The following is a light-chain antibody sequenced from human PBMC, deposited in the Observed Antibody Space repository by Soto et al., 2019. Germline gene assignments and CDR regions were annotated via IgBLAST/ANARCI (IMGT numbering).Light chain of an antibody. CDR1: QSISNW. V-gene: IGKV1-5*03. CDR3: QQYNSISLLT. CDR2: KAS. Sequence: DIQMTQSPSTLSASVGDRVTITCRASQSISNWLAWYQQKPGKAPKLLIYKASTLESGVPSRFSGIGSGTEFSLTISNLQPDDFATYYCQQYNSISLLTFGGGTKVEIK. J-gene: IGKJ4*01.